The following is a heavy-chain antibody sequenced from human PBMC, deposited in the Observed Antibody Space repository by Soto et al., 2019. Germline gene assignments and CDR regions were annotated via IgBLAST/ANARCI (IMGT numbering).Heavy chain of an antibody. D-gene: IGHD3-3*01. J-gene: IGHJ4*02. Sequence: EVQVLESGGGLVQPGGSLRLSCAASGFTFSSYAMDWVRQAPGKGLEWVSGLSGGGGRTYYADSVEGRFTIARDNAKNALYLDMNSLRDEDTAIYYCAKDVRMAFDFWTAYPPSYDFRGQGTLVTVSS. CDR1: GFTFSSYA. CDR2: LSGGGGRT. V-gene: IGHV3-23*01. CDR3: AKDVRMAFDFWTAYPPSYDF.